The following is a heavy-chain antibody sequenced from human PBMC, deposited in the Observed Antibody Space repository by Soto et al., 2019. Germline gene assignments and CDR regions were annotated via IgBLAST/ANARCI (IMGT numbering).Heavy chain of an antibody. D-gene: IGHD1-26*01. CDR3: ARAVGPFDY. Sequence: QVQLVESGGGVVQPGRSLRLSCAASGFDFSTYGMHWVRQAPGKGLEWVAVIWYDGSNKYYADSVRGRFIISRDNSKNTLFLQLNSVRAEDTAVYYCARAVGPFDYWGQGTLVTVSS. J-gene: IGHJ4*02. V-gene: IGHV3-33*01. CDR1: GFDFSTYG. CDR2: IWYDGSNK.